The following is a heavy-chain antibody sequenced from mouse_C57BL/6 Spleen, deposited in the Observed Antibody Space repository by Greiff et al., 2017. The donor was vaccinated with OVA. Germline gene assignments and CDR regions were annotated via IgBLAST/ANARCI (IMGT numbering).Heavy chain of an antibody. Sequence: VKLQQPGTDLVKPGASVKLSCKASGYTFTSYWMHWVKQRPGQGLEWIGNINPSNGGTNYNEKFKSKATLTVDKSSSTAYMQLSSLTSEDSAVYYCARSSGGYAMDYWGQGTSVTVSS. CDR2: INPSNGGT. CDR1: GYTFTSYW. V-gene: IGHV1-53*01. CDR3: ARSSGGYAMDY. J-gene: IGHJ4*01.